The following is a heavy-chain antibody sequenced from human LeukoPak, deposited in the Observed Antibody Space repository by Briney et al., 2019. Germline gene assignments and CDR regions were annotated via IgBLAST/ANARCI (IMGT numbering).Heavy chain of an antibody. V-gene: IGHV3-30*02. J-gene: IGHJ4*02. Sequence: GGSLRLSCAASGFTFSSYGMHWVRQAPGKGLEWVAFIRFDGSNKYYADSVKGRFTISRDNSKNTLYLQMNSLRAEDTALYYCAKGYQQLAYTVDYWGQGTLVTVSS. CDR2: IRFDGSNK. CDR3: AKGYQQLAYTVDY. CDR1: GFTFSSYG. D-gene: IGHD6-13*01.